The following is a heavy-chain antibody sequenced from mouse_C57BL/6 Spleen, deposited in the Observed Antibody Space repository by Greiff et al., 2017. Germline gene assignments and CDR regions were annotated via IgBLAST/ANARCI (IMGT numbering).Heavy chain of an antibody. CDR1: GYTFTSYW. CDR2: IDPADGYT. V-gene: IGHV1-69*01. CDR3: ASADH. J-gene: IGHJ2*01. Sequence: QVQLQQPGAELVMPGASVKLSCKASGYTFTSYWMHWVKQRPGQGLEWIGEIDPADGYTNYNQKFKGKSTLTVDKSSSTAYMQLSSLASEDSAVYYCASADHWGQGTTLTVSS.